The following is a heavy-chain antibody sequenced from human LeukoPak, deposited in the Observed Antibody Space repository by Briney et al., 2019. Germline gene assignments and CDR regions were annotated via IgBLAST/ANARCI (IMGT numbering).Heavy chain of an antibody. V-gene: IGHV4-34*01. CDR1: GGSFSGYY. CDR3: ARRRPSFNPGGVWFDP. Sequence: SATLSLTCAVYGGSFSGYYWSWIRQPPGKGLEWIGEINHSGSTNYNPSLKSRVTISVDTSKNQFSLKLSSVTAADTAVYYCARRRPSFNPGGVWFDPWGQGTLVTVSS. J-gene: IGHJ5*02. D-gene: IGHD2-8*02. CDR2: INHSGST.